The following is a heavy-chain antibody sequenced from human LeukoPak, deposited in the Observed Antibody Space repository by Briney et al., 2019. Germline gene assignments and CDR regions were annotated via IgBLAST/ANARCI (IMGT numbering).Heavy chain of an antibody. CDR1: GGSIRDTSFY. CDR2: FYKDGST. J-gene: IGHJ6*03. Sequence: SETLSLTCTVSGGSIRDTSFYWGWIREPPGKGLEWIGTFYKDGSTFYNPSLKTRVLISADTSKNQFSLKLTSVTAADRAVYYCARQYYYYYMDVWGKGPTVTVSS. CDR3: ARQYYYYYMDV. V-gene: IGHV4-39*07.